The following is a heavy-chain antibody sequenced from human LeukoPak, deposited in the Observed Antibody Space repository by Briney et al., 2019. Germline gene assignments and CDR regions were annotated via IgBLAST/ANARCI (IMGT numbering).Heavy chain of an antibody. J-gene: IGHJ4*02. D-gene: IGHD5-18*01. CDR1: GGSFSGYY. Sequence: PSETLSLTCAVYGGSFSGYYWSWIRQPPGKGLEWIGEINHSGSTNYNPSLKGRVTISVETSKNQFSLKLSYVTAADTAVYYCARGQDTAMVLSNYWGQGTLVTVSS. V-gene: IGHV4-34*01. CDR3: ARGQDTAMVLSNY. CDR2: INHSGST.